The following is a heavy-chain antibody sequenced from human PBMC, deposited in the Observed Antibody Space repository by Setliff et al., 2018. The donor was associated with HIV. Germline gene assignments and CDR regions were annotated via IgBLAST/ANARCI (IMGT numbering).Heavy chain of an antibody. J-gene: IGHJ4*02. CDR3: VRHHPLPWLELYWFDF. CDR2: IYYNGDT. D-gene: IGHD2-8*02. V-gene: IGHV4-39*01. Sequence: SETLSLTCTVSGASISSSSYYWGWIRQTPEKTLEWIGSIYYNGDTYYNPSLKSRVTISADTSKRQVSLKVESVIVADTAVYYCVRHHPLPWLELYWFDFWGQGTRVTVSS. CDR1: GASISSSSYY.